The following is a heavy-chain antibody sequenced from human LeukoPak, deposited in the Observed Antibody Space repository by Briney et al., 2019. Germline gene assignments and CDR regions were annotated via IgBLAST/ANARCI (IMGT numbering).Heavy chain of an antibody. J-gene: IGHJ4*02. CDR3: ARDQTLRDPFEY. CDR1: GGSISSTRDY. D-gene: IGHD4-17*01. CDR2: IYDSGST. V-gene: IGHV4-39*07. Sequence: PSETLSLTCTVSGGSISSTRDYWGWLRQPPGRGLEWIGNIYDSGSTYYNPSLKSRITISVATSKNQFSLKLNSVTAADTAVYYCARDQTLRDPFEYWGQGTLVTVSS.